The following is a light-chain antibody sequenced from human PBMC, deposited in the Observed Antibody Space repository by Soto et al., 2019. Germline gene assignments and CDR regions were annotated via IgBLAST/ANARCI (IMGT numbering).Light chain of an antibody. V-gene: IGLV2-8*01. CDR1: SSDVGGYNY. Sequence: QSALTQPPSASGSLGQSVTISCTGTSSDVGGYNYVSWYQQHPGKAPKLMIYDVSKRPSGVPDRFSGSKSGNTASLTVSGLQAEDEADYYCSSYGGSNNLIFGGGTKVTVL. J-gene: IGLJ2*01. CDR3: SSYGGSNNLI. CDR2: DVS.